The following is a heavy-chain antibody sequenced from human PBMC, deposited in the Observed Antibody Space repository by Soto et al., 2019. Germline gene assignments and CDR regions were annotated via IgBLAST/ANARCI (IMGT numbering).Heavy chain of an antibody. J-gene: IGHJ4*02. CDR2: IVVISNTA. CDR1: GSTFNNFA. V-gene: IGHV1-69*06. D-gene: IGHD1-26*01. CDR3: ARAIKRWEVHYYFDY. Sequence: QVVLLQSGAEVKEPGSSVRVSCEVSGSTFNNFAFSWVRQAPGHGPEWMGGIVVISNTADYSQMFQDRVNITADTSTNTLYMELGSMTFEDTAVYYCARAIKRWEVHYYFDYWGQGTLVTVSS.